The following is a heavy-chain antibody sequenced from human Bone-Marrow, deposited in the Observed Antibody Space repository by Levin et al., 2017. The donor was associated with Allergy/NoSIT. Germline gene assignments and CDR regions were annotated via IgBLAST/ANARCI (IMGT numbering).Heavy chain of an antibody. V-gene: IGHV1-8*01. Sequence: GESLKISCKASGYTFSSYDINWVRQASGQGLEWMGWMTPNSGKTGYAQKFQGRLTMTWNTSISTAYMELSSLRSEDTAVYYCGRLRGLERSGDYWGQGTLVTVSS. J-gene: IGHJ4*02. D-gene: IGHD1-1*01. CDR2: MTPNSGKT. CDR3: GRLRGLERSGDY. CDR1: GYTFSSYD.